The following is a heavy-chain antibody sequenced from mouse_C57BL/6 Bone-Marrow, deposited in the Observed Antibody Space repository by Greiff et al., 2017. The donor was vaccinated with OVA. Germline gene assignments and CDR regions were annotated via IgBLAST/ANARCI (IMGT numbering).Heavy chain of an antibody. Sequence: EVKRVESGGGLVKPGGSLKLSCAASGFTFSDYGMHWVRQAPEKGLEWVAYISSGSSTIYYADTVKGRFTISRDNAKNTLFLQMTSLRSEDTAMYYCARSDYDYFDYWGQGTTLTVSS. V-gene: IGHV5-17*01. CDR3: ARSDYDYFDY. J-gene: IGHJ2*01. D-gene: IGHD2-4*01. CDR1: GFTFSDYG. CDR2: ISSGSSTI.